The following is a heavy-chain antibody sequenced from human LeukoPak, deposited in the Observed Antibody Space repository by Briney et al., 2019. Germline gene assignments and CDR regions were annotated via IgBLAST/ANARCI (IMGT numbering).Heavy chain of an antibody. D-gene: IGHD5-12*01. CDR2: IYYSGST. V-gene: IGHV4-31*03. CDR1: GGSISSGGYY. Sequence: SETLSLTCTVSGGSISSGGYYWSWIRQHPGKGLEWIGYIYYSGSTYYNPSLKSRVTISVDTSKNQFSLKLSSVTAADTAVYYCARIGYSGYDLAQYNWFDSWGQGILVTVSS. J-gene: IGHJ5*01. CDR3: ARIGYSGYDLAQYNWFDS.